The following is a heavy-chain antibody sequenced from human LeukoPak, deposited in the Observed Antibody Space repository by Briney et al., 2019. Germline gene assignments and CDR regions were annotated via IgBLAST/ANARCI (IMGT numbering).Heavy chain of an antibody. J-gene: IGHJ3*02. D-gene: IGHD2-2*02. CDR3: ARDTHCSSTSCYNAFDI. CDR2: ISSSSTYI. CDR1: GFTFSSYS. Sequence: GGSLRLSCAASGFTFSSYSMNWVRQAPGKGLEWVSSISSSSTYIYYADSLKGRFTISRDNAKNSLSLQMNSLRADDTAVYYCARDTHCSSTSCYNAFDIWGQGTMVTVSS. V-gene: IGHV3-21*01.